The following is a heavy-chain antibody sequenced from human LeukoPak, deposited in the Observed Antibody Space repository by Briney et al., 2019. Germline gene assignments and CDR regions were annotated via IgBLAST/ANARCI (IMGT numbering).Heavy chain of an antibody. CDR3: ARDRGYSYGATDY. D-gene: IGHD5-18*01. CDR2: IIPIFGTA. J-gene: IGHJ4*02. V-gene: IGHV1-69*13. CDR1: GGTFSSYA. Sequence: ASVKVSCKASGGTFSSYAISWVRQAPGHGLEWMGGIIPIFGTANYAQKFQCRVTVTADESTSTAYMELSSLRSEDTAVYYCARDRGYSYGATDYWGQGTLVTVSS.